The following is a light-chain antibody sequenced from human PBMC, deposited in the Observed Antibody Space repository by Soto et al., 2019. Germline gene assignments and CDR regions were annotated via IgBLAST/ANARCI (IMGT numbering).Light chain of an antibody. J-gene: IGLJ2*01. CDR3: GGWDDSLSGPV. CDR2: RNN. Sequence: QSVLTQPPSASGTPGQRVNISCSVSSSNIGSNYVYWYRQFPGTAPKLLIQRNNQRPSGVPARFSGSKSGTSASLAISGLRSEDEADYYCGGWDDSLSGPVFGGGTKVTVL. V-gene: IGLV1-47*01. CDR1: SSNIGSNY.